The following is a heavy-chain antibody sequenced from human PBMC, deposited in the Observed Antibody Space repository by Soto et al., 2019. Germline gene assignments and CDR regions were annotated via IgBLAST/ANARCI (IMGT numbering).Heavy chain of an antibody. Sequence: ASVKVSCKASGYTFTRYDINWVRQAPGQGLEWMGWMNPNSGNTHYAQKFQGRVTMTRNTSISTGCMELSNLRSEDTAVYYCARYSGGYYYGMDDWGQGTTVTVSS. CDR2: MNPNSGNT. CDR3: ARYSGGYYYGMDD. J-gene: IGHJ6*02. D-gene: IGHD1-26*01. V-gene: IGHV1-8*01. CDR1: GYTFTRYD.